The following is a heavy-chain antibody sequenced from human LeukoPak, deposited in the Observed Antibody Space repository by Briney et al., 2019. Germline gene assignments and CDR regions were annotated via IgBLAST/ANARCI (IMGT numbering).Heavy chain of an antibody. J-gene: IGHJ4*02. Sequence: GGSLRLSCAASGFTFSTYSMNWVRQAPGKGLEWVSSISGPSIYIYYADSVRGRFTISRDNAKNTVYLQMNSLRAEDTSVYFCARDPYGSGSYNEYYFDSWGQGTLVTVSS. D-gene: IGHD3-10*01. CDR2: ISGPSIYI. V-gene: IGHV3-21*01. CDR1: GFTFSTYS. CDR3: ARDPYGSGSYNEYYFDS.